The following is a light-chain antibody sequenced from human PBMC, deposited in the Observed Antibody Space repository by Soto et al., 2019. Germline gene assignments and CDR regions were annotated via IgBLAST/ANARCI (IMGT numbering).Light chain of an antibody. CDR1: SGHSSYA. V-gene: IGLV4-69*01. CDR3: QTWGTGIQV. J-gene: IGLJ3*02. CDR2: LNSDGSH. Sequence: QSVLTQSPSASASLGASVKLTCTLSSGHSSYAIAWHQQQPEKGPRYLMKLNSDGSHSKGDGIPDRFSGSSTGAERYLTISSLQSEDEAVYYCQTWGTGIQVFGGWTKLTVL.